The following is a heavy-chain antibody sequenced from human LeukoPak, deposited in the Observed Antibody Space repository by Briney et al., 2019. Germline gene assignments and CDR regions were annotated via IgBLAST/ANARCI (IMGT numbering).Heavy chain of an antibody. J-gene: IGHJ6*03. D-gene: IGHD3-10*01. CDR2: ISGSGGST. CDR3: ARHGSITMVRGRLRYYYMDV. V-gene: IGHV3-23*01. CDR1: GFTFSSYG. Sequence: GGSLRLSCAASGFTFSSYGMSWVRQAPGKGLEWVSAISGSGGSTYYADSVKGRFTISRDNSRNTLYLQMNSLRAEDTAVYYCARHGSITMVRGRLRYYYMDVWGKGTTVTISS.